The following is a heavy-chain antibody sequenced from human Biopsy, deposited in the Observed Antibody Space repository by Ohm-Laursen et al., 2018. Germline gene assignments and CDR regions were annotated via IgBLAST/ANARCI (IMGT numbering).Heavy chain of an antibody. D-gene: IGHD4-17*01. CDR3: ARLAYSEYGRDPLDV. CDR1: GYNFNAYY. J-gene: IGHJ3*01. CDR2: INPNNGGT. V-gene: IGHV1-2*02. Sequence: ASVKVSCKASGYNFNAYYMQWVRQAPGQGLEWMGWINPNNGGTNYAHKFQGRVTMTRDTSISTAYMHLSGLTSDDTAVYYCARLAYSEYGRDPLDVWGQGTIVTVSS.